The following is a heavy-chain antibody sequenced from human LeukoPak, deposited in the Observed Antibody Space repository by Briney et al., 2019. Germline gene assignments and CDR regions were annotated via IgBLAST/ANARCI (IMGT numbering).Heavy chain of an antibody. CDR2: IYYSGST. CDR3: ARAGYNRNDVNWFDP. J-gene: IGHJ5*02. D-gene: IGHD1-20*01. Sequence: SETLSLTCTVSGGSISSYYWSWIRQPPGKGLEWIGYIYYSGSTNYNPSLKSRVTISVDTSKNQFSLKLSSVTAADTAVYYCARAGYNRNDVNWFDPWGQGTLVTVSS. V-gene: IGHV4-59*01. CDR1: GGSISSYY.